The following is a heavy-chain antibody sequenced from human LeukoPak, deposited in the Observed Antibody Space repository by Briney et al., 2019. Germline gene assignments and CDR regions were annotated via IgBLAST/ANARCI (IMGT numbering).Heavy chain of an antibody. CDR1: GVSFNNYY. Sequence: SETLSLTCAVSGVSFNNYYWSWFRQTPGKGLEWIGEINHSGYTNDSPSLKSRVTLSIDTSRKQFSLNLRSVTVADTGIYYCTRMTTGHDYWGQGTLVTVSS. J-gene: IGHJ4*02. CDR3: TRMTTGHDY. V-gene: IGHV4-34*01. D-gene: IGHD4-17*01. CDR2: INHSGYT.